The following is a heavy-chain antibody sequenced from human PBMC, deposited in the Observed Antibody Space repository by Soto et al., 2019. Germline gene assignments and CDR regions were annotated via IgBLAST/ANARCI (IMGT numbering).Heavy chain of an antibody. V-gene: IGHV3-72*01. CDR1: GLIFSDYH. D-gene: IGHD6-19*01. Sequence: EVQLVESGGGLVQPGGSLRLSCAASGLIFSDYHMDWVRQAPGKGLEWVGRIRRKANSYTTEYAASVKGRFTISRDDSNTSLYLQLNSLKTEDTAVEYCALLGGWSVGSNDMDGWGQVTTVTVSS. J-gene: IGHJ6*02. CDR3: ALLGGWSVGSNDMDG. CDR2: IRRKANSYTT.